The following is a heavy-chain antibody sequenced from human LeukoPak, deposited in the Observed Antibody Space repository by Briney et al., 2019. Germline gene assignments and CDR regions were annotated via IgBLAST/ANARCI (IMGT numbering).Heavy chain of an antibody. J-gene: IGHJ3*02. CDR1: GFTFSSYS. CDR2: ISSSSSYI. V-gene: IGHV3-21*01. CDR3: ARDLLTPGARGAFDI. Sequence: GGSLRLSCAASGFTFSSYSMNWVRQAPGKGLEWVSSISSSSSYIYYADSVKGRFTISRDNAKNSLYLQMNSLRAEGTAVYYCARDLLTPGARGAFDIWGQGTMVTVSS. D-gene: IGHD3-16*01.